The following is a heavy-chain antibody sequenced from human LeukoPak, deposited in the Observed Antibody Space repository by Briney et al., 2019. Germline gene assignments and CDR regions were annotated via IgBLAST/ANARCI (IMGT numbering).Heavy chain of an antibody. J-gene: IGHJ4*02. CDR2: ISSSGGTT. CDR1: GFTFSSYA. Sequence: GGSLRLSCAASGFTFSSYAMSWVRQAPGKGLEWVSIISSSGGTTYYADSVKGRFTISRDNSKNTLYLQMNSLRAEDTALYYCAKREYSSSWYSLDYWGQGTLATVSS. D-gene: IGHD6-13*01. V-gene: IGHV3-23*01. CDR3: AKREYSSSWYSLDY.